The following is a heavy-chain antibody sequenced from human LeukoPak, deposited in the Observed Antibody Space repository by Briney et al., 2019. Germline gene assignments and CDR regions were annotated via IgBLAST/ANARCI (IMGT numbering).Heavy chain of an antibody. CDR2: INSDGSTT. Sequence: GGSLRLSCAASGFTFSSYWMHWVRQAPGKGLVWVSLINSDGSTTSYADSVKGRFTISRDNAKNTLYLQMNSLRAEDTAVYYCAREHTAAPGYWGQGTLVTVSS. V-gene: IGHV3-74*01. CDR1: GFTFSSYW. CDR3: AREHTAAPGY. J-gene: IGHJ4*02. D-gene: IGHD2-15*01.